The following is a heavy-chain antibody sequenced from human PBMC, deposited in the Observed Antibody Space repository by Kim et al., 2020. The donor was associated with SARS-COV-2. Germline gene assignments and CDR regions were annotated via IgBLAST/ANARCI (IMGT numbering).Heavy chain of an antibody. CDR2: ISSSSITI. V-gene: IGHV3-48*02. J-gene: IGHJ6*02. CDR3: ARVQSGYINYYYYYGMDV. Sequence: GGSLRLSCAASGFTFSSYSMNWVRQAPGKGLEWVSYISSSSITIYYADSVKGRFTISRDNAKNSLYLQMNSLRDEDTAVYYCARVQSGYINYYYYYGMDVWGQGPTVTVSS. CDR1: GFTFSSYS. D-gene: IGHD3-3*01.